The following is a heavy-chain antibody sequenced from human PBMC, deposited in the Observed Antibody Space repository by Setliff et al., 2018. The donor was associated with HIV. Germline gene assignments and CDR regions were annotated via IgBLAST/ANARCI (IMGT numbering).Heavy chain of an antibody. CDR2: IYYSGSA. CDR3: ARSGFGYYYYYMDV. D-gene: IGHD3-10*01. CDR1: GGSIISGGYY. J-gene: IGHJ6*03. V-gene: IGHV4-31*03. Sequence: PSETLSLTCTVSGGSIISGGYYWSWIRQHPGKGLEWIGYIYYSGSAYYNPSLKSRVTMSVDTSNHRFSLKLRSVTAADTAVYYCARSGFGYYYYYMDVWGKGTTVTVSS.